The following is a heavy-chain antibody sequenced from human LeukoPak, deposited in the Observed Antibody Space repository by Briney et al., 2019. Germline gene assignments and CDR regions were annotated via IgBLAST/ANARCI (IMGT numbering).Heavy chain of an antibody. D-gene: IGHD2-15*01. CDR3: ARDRKVVVAANYYYYYGMDV. Sequence: SETLSLTCTVSGGSISSGGYYWSWIRQHPGKGLEWIGYIYYSGSSYYNPSLKSRVTISVDTSKNQFSLKLSSVTAADTAVYYCARDRKVVVAANYYYYYGMDVWGQGTTVTVSS. CDR1: GGSISSGGYY. V-gene: IGHV4-31*03. J-gene: IGHJ6*02. CDR2: IYYSGSS.